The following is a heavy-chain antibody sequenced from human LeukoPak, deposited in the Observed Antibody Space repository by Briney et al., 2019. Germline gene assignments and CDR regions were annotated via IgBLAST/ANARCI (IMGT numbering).Heavy chain of an antibody. J-gene: IGHJ6*03. CDR3: AKDGRYYDILTGYYMGDSYYYYMDV. CDR2: ISYDGSNK. V-gene: IGHV3-30*18. Sequence: GGSLRLSCAASGFTFSSYGMHWVRQAPGKGLEWVAVISYDGSNKYYADSVKGRFTISRDNSKNTLYLQMNSLRAEDTAVYYCAKDGRYYDILTGYYMGDSYYYYMDVWGKGTTVTVSS. CDR1: GFTFSSYG. D-gene: IGHD3-9*01.